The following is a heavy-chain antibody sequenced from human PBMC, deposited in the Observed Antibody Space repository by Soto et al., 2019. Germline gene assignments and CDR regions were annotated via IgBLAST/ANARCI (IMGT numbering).Heavy chain of an antibody. CDR1: GFTFSSYW. D-gene: IGHD4-4*01. CDR3: ARDDEAXLHPAPSDY. Sequence: GGSLRLSCAASGFTFSSYWMSWVRQAPGKGLEWVANIKQDGSEKYYVDTVKGRFTISRDNAKNSLYLQMNSLRAEDTAVYYCARDDEAXLHPAPSDYWGQGTLVTVSS. CDR2: IKQDGSEK. J-gene: IGHJ4*02. V-gene: IGHV3-7*01.